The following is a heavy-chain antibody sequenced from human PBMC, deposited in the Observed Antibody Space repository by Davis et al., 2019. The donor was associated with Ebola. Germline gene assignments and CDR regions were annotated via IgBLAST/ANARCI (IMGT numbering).Heavy chain of an antibody. D-gene: IGHD3-22*01. J-gene: IGHJ4*02. CDR3: ARDVCDSSGYYNLY. Sequence: GGSLRLSCAASGFTFSTYSMSWVRQAPGKGLEWVSSISSDSDYIYYADSVRGRFTISRDNSKNTLYLQMNSLRAEDTAVYYCARDVCDSSGYYNLYWGQGTLVTVSS. V-gene: IGHV3-21*01. CDR2: ISSDSDYI. CDR1: GFTFSTYS.